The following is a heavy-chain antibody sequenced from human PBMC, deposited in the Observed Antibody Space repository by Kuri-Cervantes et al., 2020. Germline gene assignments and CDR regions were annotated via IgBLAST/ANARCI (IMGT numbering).Heavy chain of an antibody. Sequence: GESLKISCAASGFTFSSYAMHWVRQAPGKGLEWVAVISYDGSNKYYADSVKGRFTISRDNSKNTLYLQMNSLRAEDTAVYYCARDWGSVVVTANAFDIWGQGTIVTVSS. CDR3: ARDWGSVVVTANAFDI. CDR2: ISYDGSNK. V-gene: IGHV3-30-3*01. CDR1: GFTFSSYA. D-gene: IGHD2-21*02. J-gene: IGHJ3*02.